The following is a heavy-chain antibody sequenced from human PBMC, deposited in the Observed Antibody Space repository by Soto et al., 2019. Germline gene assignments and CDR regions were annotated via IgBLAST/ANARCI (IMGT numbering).Heavy chain of an antibody. V-gene: IGHV3-23*04. CDR1: GFTFSNYA. J-gene: IGHJ6*02. D-gene: IGHD6-13*01. CDR3: AKDKRSSWHYGMDV. CDR2: ISASDGST. Sequence: EVQLVESGGGLVQPGGSLRLSCAASGFTFSNYAMSWVRQAPGKGLEWVSDISASDGSTYYADSVKGRFTISRDNSRDTLYLQMNSLRAEDTALYYCAKDKRSSWHYGMDVWGQGTTVTVSS.